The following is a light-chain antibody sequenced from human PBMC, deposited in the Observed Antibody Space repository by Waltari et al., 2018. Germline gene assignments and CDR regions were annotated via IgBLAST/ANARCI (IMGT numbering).Light chain of an antibody. J-gene: IGKJ1*01. V-gene: IGKV3-20*01. Sequence: RATLSCRASQSISRYLAWYQQKPGQAPRLLIYGASTRATGIPDRFSGSGSGTDFSLTISGLVPEDSAVYYCQHHFRLPATFGQGTKVEIK. CDR3: QHHFRLPAT. CDR1: QSISRY. CDR2: GAS.